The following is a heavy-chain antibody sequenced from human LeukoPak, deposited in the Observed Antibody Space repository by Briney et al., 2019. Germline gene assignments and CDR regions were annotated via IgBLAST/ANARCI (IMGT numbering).Heavy chain of an antibody. CDR1: GYTFTGYY. CDR2: FNPNSGGT. CDR3: ARERCSSTSCYNWFDP. V-gene: IGHV1-2*02. J-gene: IGHJ5*02. D-gene: IGHD2-2*01. Sequence: ASVKVSCKASGYTFTGYYMHWVRQAPGQRREWRGWFNPNSGGTNYAQKFQGRVTMTRDTSISTAYMELSRLRSDDTAVYYCARERCSSTSCYNWFDPWGQGTLVTVSS.